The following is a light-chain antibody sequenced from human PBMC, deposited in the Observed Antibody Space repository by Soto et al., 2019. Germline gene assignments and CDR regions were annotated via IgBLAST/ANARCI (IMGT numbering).Light chain of an antibody. CDR2: QDN. V-gene: IGLV3-1*01. J-gene: IGLJ3*02. CDR1: XLGDRY. Sequence: SYELTQPPSVSVSPGQTAXXXXXXDXLGDRYACWYQQKPGQSPVLVIYQDNKRPSGIPERFSGSNSGNTATLTISGTQAMDEADYYCQAXGSSTGVFGGGTKVTVL. CDR3: QAXGSSTGV.